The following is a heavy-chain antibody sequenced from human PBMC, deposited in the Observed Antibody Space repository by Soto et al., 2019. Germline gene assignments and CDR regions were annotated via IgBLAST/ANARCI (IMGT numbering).Heavy chain of an antibody. V-gene: IGHV3-48*02. Sequence: GGSLRLSCGACGLTFSSYRMNLVRLAPAKGLECVSYIRSSSSTIYYSDSVKGGFSLSRNRSQNPMYLQMDSLRDEETAVYYCARDGRGCVGYRSQRTPVIGSS. CDR1: GLTFSSYR. CDR2: IRSSSSTI. CDR3: ARDGRGCVGY. J-gene: IGHJ4*02.